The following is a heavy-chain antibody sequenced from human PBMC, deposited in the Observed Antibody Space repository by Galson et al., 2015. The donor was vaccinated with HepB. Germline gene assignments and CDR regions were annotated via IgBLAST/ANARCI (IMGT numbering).Heavy chain of an antibody. CDR2: IYPGDSDT. CDR1: GYSFSTYW. CDR3: ARTYCSDGSCYSGYYYYYYGMDV. V-gene: IGHV5-51*01. Sequence: SGAEVKKPGESLKISCKGSGYSFSTYWIGWVRQTPGKGLEWMGIIYPGDSDTRYSPSFQGQVTISADKSSSTAYLQWSSLKASDTAMYYCARTYCSDGSCYSGYYYYYYGMDVWGQGTTVTVSS. D-gene: IGHD2-15*01. J-gene: IGHJ6*02.